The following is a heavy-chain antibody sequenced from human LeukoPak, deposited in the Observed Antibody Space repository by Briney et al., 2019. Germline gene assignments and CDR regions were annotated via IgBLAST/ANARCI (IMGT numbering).Heavy chain of an antibody. V-gene: IGHV3-74*01. D-gene: IGHD3-3*01. CDR3: ARGGFGHNMDV. CDR1: EFTFSNYW. J-gene: IGHJ6*03. Sequence: GGSLRLSCVASEFTFSNYWLHWVRQAPGKGPVWVSRINSDGSNTIYADSVKGRFTISRDNAKNTVYLQMNSLRVEDTAIFYCARGGFGHNMDVWGKGTTVTVSS. CDR2: INSDGSNT.